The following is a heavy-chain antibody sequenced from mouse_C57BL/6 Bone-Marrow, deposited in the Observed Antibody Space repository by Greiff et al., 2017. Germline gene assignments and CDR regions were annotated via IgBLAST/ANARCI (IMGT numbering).Heavy chain of an antibody. CDR3: AREVTYYYGSSYDWYFDV. J-gene: IGHJ1*03. CDR1: GYTFTSYW. Sequence: QVQLQQPGAELVKPGASVKLSCKASGYTFTSYWMHWVKQRPGRGLEWIGRLDPNSGGTKYNEKLKSKATLTVAKPSSTAYMQLSILTSEDSAVYYCAREVTYYYGSSYDWYFDVWGTGTTVTVSS. V-gene: IGHV1-72*01. D-gene: IGHD1-1*01. CDR2: LDPNSGGT.